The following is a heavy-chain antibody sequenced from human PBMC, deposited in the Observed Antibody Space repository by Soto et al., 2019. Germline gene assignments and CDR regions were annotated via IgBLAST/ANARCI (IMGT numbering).Heavy chain of an antibody. J-gene: IGHJ5*02. D-gene: IGHD2-15*01. CDR3: ARGRVGGGGLNWFDP. CDR2: INPNSGGT. CDR1: GYTFTGYY. Sequence: QVQLVQSGAEVKKPGASVKVSCKASGYTFTGYYMHWVRQAPGQGLEWMGWINPNSGGTNYAQKFQGRVTMTRDTSISTAYMELSRLRSDDTAVYYCARGRVGGGGLNWFDPWGQGTLVTVSS. V-gene: IGHV1-2*02.